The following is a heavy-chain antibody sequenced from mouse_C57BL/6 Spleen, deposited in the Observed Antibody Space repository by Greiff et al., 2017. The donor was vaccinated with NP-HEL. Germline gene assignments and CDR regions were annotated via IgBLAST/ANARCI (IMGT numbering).Heavy chain of an antibody. CDR1: GYAFSSSW. Sequence: QVQLQQSGPELVKPGASVKISCKASGYAFSSSWMNWVKQRPGKGLEWIGRIYPGDGNTNYNGKFKGKATLTADKSSSTAYMQLSSLTSEDSAVYFCAEPEYFDYWGQGTTLTVSS. CDR2: IYPGDGNT. V-gene: IGHV1-82*01. CDR3: AEPEYFDY. J-gene: IGHJ2*01.